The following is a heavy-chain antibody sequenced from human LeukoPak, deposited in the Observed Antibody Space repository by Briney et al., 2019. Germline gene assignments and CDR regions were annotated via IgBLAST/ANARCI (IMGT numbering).Heavy chain of an antibody. J-gene: IGHJ4*02. V-gene: IGHV4-59*01. CDR3: ARYIPPYGYNLYYFDY. CDR2: IYYSGST. D-gene: IGHD5-24*01. CDR1: GGSISSYY. Sequence: PSETLSLTCTVSGGSISSYYWSWIRQPPGKGLEWIRYIYYSGSTNYNPSLKSRVTISVDTSKNQFSLKLSSVTAADTAVYYCARYIPPYGYNLYYFDYWGQGTLVTVSS.